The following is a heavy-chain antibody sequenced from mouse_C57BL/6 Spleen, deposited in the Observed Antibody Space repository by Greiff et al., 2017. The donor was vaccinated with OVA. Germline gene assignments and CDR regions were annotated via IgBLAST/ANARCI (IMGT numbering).Heavy chain of an antibody. CDR1: GYAFSSSW. V-gene: IGHV1-82*01. Sequence: QVHVKQSGPELVKPGASVKISCKASGYAFSSSWMNWVKQRPGKGLEWIGRIYPGDGDTNYNGKFKGKATLTADKSSSTAYMQLSSLTSEDSAVYFCARQGPDSSYAMDYWGQGTSVTVSS. CDR2: IYPGDGDT. D-gene: IGHD3-2*01. CDR3: ARQGPDSSYAMDY. J-gene: IGHJ4*01.